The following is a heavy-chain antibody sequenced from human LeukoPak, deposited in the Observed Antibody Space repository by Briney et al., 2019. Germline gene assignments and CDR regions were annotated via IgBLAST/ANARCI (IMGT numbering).Heavy chain of an antibody. CDR1: GFTFSSYA. Sequence: PGGSLRLSCAASGFTFSSYAMHWVRQAPGKGLEWVAVISYDGSNKYCADSVKGRFTISRDNSKNTLYLQMNSLRAEDTAVYYCARSKGGSYFDYWGQGTLVTVSS. V-gene: IGHV3-30*04. CDR2: ISYDGSNK. D-gene: IGHD3-16*01. CDR3: ARSKGGSYFDY. J-gene: IGHJ4*02.